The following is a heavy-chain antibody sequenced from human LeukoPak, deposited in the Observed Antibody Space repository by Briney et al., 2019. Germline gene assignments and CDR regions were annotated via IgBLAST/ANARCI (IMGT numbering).Heavy chain of an antibody. J-gene: IGHJ4*02. Sequence: TGGSLRLSCAASGFTFSSYAMHWVRQAPGKGLEWVAVISYDGSNKYYADSVKGRFTISRDNSKNTLYLQMNSLRAEDTAVYYCAKDVTPYYFDYWGQGTLVTVSS. CDR2: ISYDGSNK. V-gene: IGHV3-30-3*01. CDR1: GFTFSSYA. CDR3: AKDVTPYYFDY. D-gene: IGHD2-21*02.